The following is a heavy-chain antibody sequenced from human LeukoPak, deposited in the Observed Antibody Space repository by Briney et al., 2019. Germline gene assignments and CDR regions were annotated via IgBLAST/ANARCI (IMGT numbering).Heavy chain of an antibody. V-gene: IGHV1-69*04. J-gene: IGHJ4*02. CDR1: GGTFSSYA. CDR3: ARDRPPGVADRYYFDY. D-gene: IGHD2-15*01. CDR2: IIPILGIA. Sequence: ASVKVSCKASGGTFSSYAISWVRQAPGQGLEWMGRIIPILGIANYAQKFQGRVTITADKSTSTAYMELSSLRSEDTAVYYCARDRPPGVADRYYFDYWGQGTLVTVSS.